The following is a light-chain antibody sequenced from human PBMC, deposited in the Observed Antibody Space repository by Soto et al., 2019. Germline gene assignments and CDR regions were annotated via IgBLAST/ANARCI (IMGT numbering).Light chain of an antibody. CDR1: SSNIGAGYD. Sequence: QSVLTQPPSVSGAPGQRVTISCTGSSSNIGAGYDVHWYQQLPGTAPKLLIYGNSNRPSGVPDRFSGSKSGTSASLAITGFEAEDEADYYCQSYANSLRATYVFGTGTKLTVL. J-gene: IGLJ1*01. V-gene: IGLV1-40*01. CDR2: GNS. CDR3: QSYANSLRATYV.